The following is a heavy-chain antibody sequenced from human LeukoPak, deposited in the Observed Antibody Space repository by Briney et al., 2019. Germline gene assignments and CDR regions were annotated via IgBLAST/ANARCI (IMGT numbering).Heavy chain of an antibody. CDR2: ISGSGVMT. CDR1: GFTFSDYA. J-gene: IGHJ4*02. Sequence: GGSLRLSCAASGFTFSDYAMTWVRQAPGKGLEWVATISGSGVMTYYADSVKGRFTVSGDNSKNTLYLQMNSLRAEDTAVYYCAKVTYGSGTYGAFDYWGQGTLVTVSS. D-gene: IGHD3-10*01. V-gene: IGHV3-23*01. CDR3: AKVTYGSGTYGAFDY.